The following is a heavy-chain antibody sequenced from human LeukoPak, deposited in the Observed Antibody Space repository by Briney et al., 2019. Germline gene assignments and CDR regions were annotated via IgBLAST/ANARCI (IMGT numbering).Heavy chain of an antibody. Sequence: GRSLRLSCAASGFTFSSYWMSWVRQAPGKGLEWVANIKQDGSEKYYVDSVKGRFTISRDNAKNSLYLQMNSLRAEDTAVYYCARVIEYYDSSGYYHAYFDYWGQGTLVTVSS. CDR3: ARVIEYYDSSGYYHAYFDY. J-gene: IGHJ4*02. D-gene: IGHD3-22*01. CDR1: GFTFSSYW. V-gene: IGHV3-7*01. CDR2: IKQDGSEK.